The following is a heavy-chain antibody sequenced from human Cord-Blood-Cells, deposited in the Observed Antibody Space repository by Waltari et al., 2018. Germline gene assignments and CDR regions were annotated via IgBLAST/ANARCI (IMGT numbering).Heavy chain of an antibody. CDR1: GGSFRGYY. V-gene: IGHV4-34*01. J-gene: IGHJ4*02. D-gene: IGHD3-3*01. CDR2: INHSGST. Sequence: QVQLQQWGAGLLKPSETLSLTCAVYGGSFRGYYWSWIRQPPGTGLEWIGEINHSGSTNYNPSLKSRVTISVDTSKNQFSLKLSSVTAADTAVYYCARVDFWSGYFFDYWGQGTLVTVSS. CDR3: ARVDFWSGYFFDY.